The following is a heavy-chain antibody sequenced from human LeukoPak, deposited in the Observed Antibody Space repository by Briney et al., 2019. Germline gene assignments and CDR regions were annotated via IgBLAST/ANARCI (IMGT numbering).Heavy chain of an antibody. D-gene: IGHD3-10*01. V-gene: IGHV1-46*01. CDR2: INPGGGSA. CDR3: ARDPGYYGSGSPHYYGMDV. Sequence: GASVKVSCKASGYTFSSYYLHWVRQAPGQGPEWMGIINPGGGSASYPQKFQGRVTMTRDTSTSTVYMEMNSLRSEDTAIYYCARDPGYYGSGSPHYYGMDVWGQGTTVTVSS. J-gene: IGHJ6*02. CDR1: GYTFSSYY.